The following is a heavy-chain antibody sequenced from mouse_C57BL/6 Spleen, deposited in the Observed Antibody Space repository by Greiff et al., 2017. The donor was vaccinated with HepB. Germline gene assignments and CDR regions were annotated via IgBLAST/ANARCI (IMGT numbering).Heavy chain of an antibody. V-gene: IGHV2-6*01. D-gene: IGHD3-1*01. CDR1: GFSLTSYG. J-gene: IGHJ3*01. Sequence: VKLVESGPGLVAPSQSLSITCTVSGFSLTSYGVDWVRQSPGKGLEWLGVIWGVGSTNYNSALKSRLSISKDNSKSQVFLKMNSLQTDDTAMYYCARRELGAFAYWGQGTLVTVSA. CDR2: IWGVGST. CDR3: ARRELGAFAY.